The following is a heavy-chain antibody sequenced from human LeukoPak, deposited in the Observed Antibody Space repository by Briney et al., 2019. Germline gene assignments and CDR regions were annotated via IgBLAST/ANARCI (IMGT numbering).Heavy chain of an antibody. Sequence: SETLSLTCTVSGGSISSYYWSWIRQPPRKGLEWIGYIYYSGSTNYNPSLKSRVTISVDTSKNQFSLKLSSVTAADTAVYYCARSSGSTYYYGMDVWGQGTTVTVSS. V-gene: IGHV4-59*01. CDR1: GGSISSYY. J-gene: IGHJ6*02. CDR3: ARSSGSTYYYGMDV. D-gene: IGHD2-2*01. CDR2: IYYSGST.